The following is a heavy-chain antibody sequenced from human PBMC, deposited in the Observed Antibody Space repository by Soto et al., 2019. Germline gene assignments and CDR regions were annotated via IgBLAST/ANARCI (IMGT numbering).Heavy chain of an antibody. J-gene: IGHJ4*02. Sequence: GASVKVSCKVSGYTLTELSMHWVRQAPGKGLEWMGGFDPEDGETIYAQKFQGRVTMTRDTSTSTVYMELSSLRSEDTAVYYCARAGGSGSYYNDYWGQGTLVTVSS. D-gene: IGHD3-10*01. V-gene: IGHV1-24*01. CDR1: GYTLTELS. CDR2: FDPEDGET. CDR3: ARAGGSGSYYNDY.